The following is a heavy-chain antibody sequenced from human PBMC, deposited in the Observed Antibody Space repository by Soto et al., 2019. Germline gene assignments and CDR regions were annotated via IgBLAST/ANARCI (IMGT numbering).Heavy chain of an antibody. CDR2: IYYSGST. J-gene: IGHJ6*02. CDR3: ASARDRADYVWGSYRLYYYGMDV. Sequence: LSLTCTVSGGSISSYYWSWIRQPPGKGLEWIGYIYYSGSTNYNPSLKSRVTISVDTSKNQFSLKLSSVTAADTAVYYCASARDRADYVWGSYRLYYYGMDVWGQGTTVTVSS. D-gene: IGHD3-16*02. CDR1: GGSISSYY. V-gene: IGHV4-59*01.